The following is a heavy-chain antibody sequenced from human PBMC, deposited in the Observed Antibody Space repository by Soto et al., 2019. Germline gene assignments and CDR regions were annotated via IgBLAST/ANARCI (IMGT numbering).Heavy chain of an antibody. Sequence: SVKVSCKASGGTFSSYAISWVRQAPGQGLEWMGGIIPIFGTANYAQKFQGRVTITADESTSTAYMELRNLISDDTAVYYCAIAPLPSCSGGTCDPWWFDPWGQGTLVTVSS. J-gene: IGHJ5*02. CDR2: IIPIFGTA. CDR3: AIAPLPSCSGGTCDPWWFDP. D-gene: IGHD2-15*01. V-gene: IGHV1-69*13. CDR1: GGTFSSYA.